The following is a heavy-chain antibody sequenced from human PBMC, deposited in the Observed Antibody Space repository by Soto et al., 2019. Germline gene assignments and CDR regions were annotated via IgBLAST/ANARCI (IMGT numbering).Heavy chain of an antibody. CDR1: GFTFNNYG. CDR2: ISYDGSYK. D-gene: IGHD1-20*01. Sequence: QVQLVESGGEVVQPGRSLRLSCAASGFTFNNYGMHWVRQAPGKGLEWVAVISYDGSYKYYADSVKGRFTISRDNSKNMLYLQMTSLRAEDTAVYYCAKDIRGSNPWAYYFDYWGQGTLVTVSS. V-gene: IGHV3-30*18. J-gene: IGHJ4*02. CDR3: AKDIRGSNPWAYYFDY.